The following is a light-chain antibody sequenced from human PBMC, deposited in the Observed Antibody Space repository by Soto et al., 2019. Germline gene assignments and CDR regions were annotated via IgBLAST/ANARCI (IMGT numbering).Light chain of an antibody. J-gene: IGKJ1*01. CDR3: QQTYSTPGWT. CDR2: AAY. Sequence: QMTQSPSSLSSSLGDRVTITCRASQTITRDLNWYQQRPGKAPKLIIYAAYNLQSGVSSRFSGSGSGTDFTFIISSLQPEDSATYYCQQTYSTPGWTFGQGTKVDIK. V-gene: IGKV1-39*01. CDR1: QTITRD.